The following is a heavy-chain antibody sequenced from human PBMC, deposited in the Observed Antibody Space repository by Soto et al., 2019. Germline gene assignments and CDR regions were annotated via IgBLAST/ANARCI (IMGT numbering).Heavy chain of an antibody. CDR3: ARARGIRLHSRFDY. J-gene: IGHJ4*02. CDR1: GGSFSGYY. CDR2: INHSGST. Sequence: QVQLQQWGAGLLKPSETLSLTCAVYGGSFSGYYWSWIRQPPGKGLEWIGEINHSGSTNYNPSLKSRVTISVDTSKNQFSLKLRSVTAADTAVYSCARARGIRLHSRFDYWGQGTLVTVSS. D-gene: IGHD5-12*01. V-gene: IGHV4-34*01.